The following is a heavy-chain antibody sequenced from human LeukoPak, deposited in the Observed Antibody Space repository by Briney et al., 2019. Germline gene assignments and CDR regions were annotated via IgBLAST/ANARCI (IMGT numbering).Heavy chain of an antibody. Sequence: ASVKVSCKTSGYTFTDYYVHWMRQAPGHGLEWMGWVNPTCGVPNYGQKFLGWVSMTRDTSISTAYMEVTSLRSDDTAVYYCARAYYYDGSGFYYHWGQGTLVTVSS. D-gene: IGHD3-22*01. CDR3: ARAYYYDGSGFYYH. J-gene: IGHJ4*02. CDR2: VNPTCGVP. V-gene: IGHV1-2*04. CDR1: GYTFTDYY.